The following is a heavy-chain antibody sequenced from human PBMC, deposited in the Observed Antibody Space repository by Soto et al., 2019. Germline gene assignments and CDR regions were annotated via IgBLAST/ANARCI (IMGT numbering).Heavy chain of an antibody. Sequence: ASMKVSCKAPGYTFTRYTMNWVRQAPGQRLEWMGWINPDNGNTKSSQKFQDRVIITRDTSASTAYMDLSSLRSEDTAVYYCARGIATGQLDPWGQGTLVTVSS. CDR3: ARGIATGQLDP. CDR2: INPDNGNT. D-gene: IGHD2-15*01. V-gene: IGHV1-3*01. J-gene: IGHJ5*02. CDR1: GYTFTRYT.